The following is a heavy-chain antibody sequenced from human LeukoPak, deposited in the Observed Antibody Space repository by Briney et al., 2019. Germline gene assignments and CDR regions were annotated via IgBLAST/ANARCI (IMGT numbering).Heavy chain of an antibody. J-gene: IGHJ4*02. CDR1: GFTFSSYR. D-gene: IGHD1-7*01. CDR2: ISSSSSTI. V-gene: IGHV3-48*01. Sequence: GGSLRLSCAAAGFTFSSYRMNWVRQAPGKGLGWVSYISSSSSTIYYADSVKGRFTISRDNAKTSLYLQMNSLRAEDTAVYYCARSSRELGGYAPWELMPPFDYWGQGTLVTVSS. CDR3: ARSSRELGGYAPWELMPPFDY.